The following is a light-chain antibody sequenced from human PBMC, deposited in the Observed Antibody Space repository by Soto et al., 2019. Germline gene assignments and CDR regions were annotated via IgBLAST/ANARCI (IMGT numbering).Light chain of an antibody. V-gene: IGKV3-20*01. J-gene: IGKJ1*01. CDR3: QQYNNWPFPSWT. CDR2: GAS. Sequence: EIVLTQSPGTLSLSPGERATLSCRASQSGSSSYLAWYQQKPGQAPRLLIYGASSRATGIPDRFSGSGSGTDFTLTISRLEPEDFAVYYCQQYNNWPFPSWTFGQGTKVEIK. CDR1: QSGSSSY.